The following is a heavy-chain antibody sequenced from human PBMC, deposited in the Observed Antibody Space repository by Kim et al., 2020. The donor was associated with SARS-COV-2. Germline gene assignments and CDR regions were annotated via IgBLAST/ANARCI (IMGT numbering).Heavy chain of an antibody. Sequence: SETLSLTCAVSGDSINSVYYYWGWIRQPPVKGLEWIGSVSDSGNAYYNPSLKSRVVIYVGPSKTEFSLNLKSVTAADTAVYYCARQGMTNYPPNWFASWG. CDR2: VSDSGNA. D-gene: IGHD2-8*01. V-gene: IGHV4-39*01. CDR1: GDSINSVYYY. J-gene: IGHJ5*01. CDR3: ARQGMTNYPPNWFAS.